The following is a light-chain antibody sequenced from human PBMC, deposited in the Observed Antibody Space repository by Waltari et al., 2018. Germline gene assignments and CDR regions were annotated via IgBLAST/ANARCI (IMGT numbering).Light chain of an antibody. CDR3: GVWDSSLNSWV. CDR2: END. J-gene: IGLJ3*02. V-gene: IGLV1-51*02. Sequence: HSVLTQPPSVSAAPGQKVTISCSGSSSNIGNNYVSCYQQLPGTAPKLLTYENDRGPSVVPDRFSASKSGTSASLGITGLQTGDEADYYCGVWDSSLNSWVFGGGTKLTVL. CDR1: SSNIGNNY.